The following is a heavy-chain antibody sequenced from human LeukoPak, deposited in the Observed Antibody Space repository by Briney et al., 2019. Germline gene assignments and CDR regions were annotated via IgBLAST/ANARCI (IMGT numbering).Heavy chain of an antibody. CDR3: AKAFSAYENWPPNWFDP. V-gene: IGHV3-23*01. CDR1: GLTFNTFA. J-gene: IGHJ5*02. CDR2: ICGSGGGT. Sequence: GGSLRLSCGASGLTFNTFAMSWVPQAPGKGLEWVSAICGSGGGTYYADSVKGRLTISRDNSKNTLYLQMSSLRAEDTAVYYCAKAFSAYENWPPNWFDPWGQGTLVTVSS. D-gene: IGHD5-12*01.